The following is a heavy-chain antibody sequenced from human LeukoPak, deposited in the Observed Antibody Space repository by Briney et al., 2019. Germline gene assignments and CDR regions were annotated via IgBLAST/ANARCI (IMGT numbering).Heavy chain of an antibody. CDR3: ARMSIAAHPGDY. V-gene: IGHV1-69*05. Sequence: SVKVSCKASGGTFSSYAISWVRQAPGQGLEWMGGIIPIFGTANYAQKFQGRGTITTDESTSTAYMELSSLGSEDTAVYYCARMSIAAHPGDYWGQGTLVTVSS. J-gene: IGHJ4*02. CDR1: GGTFSSYA. D-gene: IGHD6-6*01. CDR2: IIPIFGTA.